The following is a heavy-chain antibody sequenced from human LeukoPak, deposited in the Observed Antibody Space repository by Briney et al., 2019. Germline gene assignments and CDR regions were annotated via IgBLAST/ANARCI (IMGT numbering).Heavy chain of an antibody. CDR3: ARKSCSSTSCLRP. CDR2: MNPNTGKS. J-gene: IGHJ5*02. V-gene: IGHV1-8*02. CDR1: GGTFKNYH. Sequence: ASVKVSCKVFGGTFKNYHITWVRQAAGQGLEWMAWMNPNTGKSGYAQRFQGRVTMTRDTSIDTAYMELSSLGSEDTAVYYCARKSCSSTSCLRPWGQGTLVTVSS. D-gene: IGHD2-2*01.